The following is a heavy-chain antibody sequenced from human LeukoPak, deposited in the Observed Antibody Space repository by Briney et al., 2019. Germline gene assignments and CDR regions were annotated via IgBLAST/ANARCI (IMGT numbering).Heavy chain of an antibody. CDR2: ISAYNGNT. Sequence: GASVKVSCKASGYTFTSYGISWVRQAPGQGLEWMGWISAYNGNTNYAQKLQGRVTMTTDTSTSTAYMELRSLRSEDTAVYYCATFGSSGWRYPFDYWGQGTLVTVSS. V-gene: IGHV1-18*04. J-gene: IGHJ4*02. D-gene: IGHD6-19*01. CDR3: ATFGSSGWRYPFDY. CDR1: GYTFTSYG.